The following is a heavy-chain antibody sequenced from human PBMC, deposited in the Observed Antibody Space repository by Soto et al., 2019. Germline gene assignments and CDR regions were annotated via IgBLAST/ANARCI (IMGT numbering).Heavy chain of an antibody. J-gene: IGHJ4*02. CDR1: GGSISSSGYF. CDR3: ARDKITGLFDY. D-gene: IGHD2-8*02. Sequence: PSETLSLTCAVSGGSISSSGYFWGWIRQSPGKGLEWIATVSYGGNINYNPSLKSRVTITVDTSKNNFSLKLTSMTAADTAVYYCARDKITGLFDYWGQGTLVTVSS. V-gene: IGHV4-39*02. CDR2: VSYGGNI.